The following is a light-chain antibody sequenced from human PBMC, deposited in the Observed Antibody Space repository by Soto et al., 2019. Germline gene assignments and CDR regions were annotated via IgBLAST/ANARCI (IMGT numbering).Light chain of an antibody. Sequence: DVDMTQSPSTLSDSAVDRVTITCRDIQTISNWLAWYQQKPGKAPKLLIYKACSLQSGVPSRFSGSGSGTEFTLTISSLQHDDFASYYCPHYNIYSRTFGQGSKVAIK. CDR3: PHYNIYSRT. J-gene: IGKJ1*01. V-gene: IGKV1-5*03. CDR2: KAC. CDR1: QTISNW.